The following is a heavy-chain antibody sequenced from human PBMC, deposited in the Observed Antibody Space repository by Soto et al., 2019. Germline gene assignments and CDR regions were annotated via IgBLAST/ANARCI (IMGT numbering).Heavy chain of an antibody. CDR2: ISAYNGNT. CDR3: ARDSQGYCSSTSCRYNWFDP. D-gene: IGHD2-2*01. V-gene: IGHV1-18*01. CDR1: GYTFTSYG. J-gene: IGHJ5*02. Sequence: GGSVKVSFKASGYTFTSYGISWVRQAPGQGLEWMGWISAYNGNTNYAHKLQGRVTMTTDTSTSTAYMELRSLRSDDTAVYYCARDSQGYCSSTSCRYNWFDPWGQGTLVTVSS.